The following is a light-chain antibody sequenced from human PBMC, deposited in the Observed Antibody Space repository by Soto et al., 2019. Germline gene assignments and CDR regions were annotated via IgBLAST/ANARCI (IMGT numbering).Light chain of an antibody. CDR1: SSDVGGYNY. J-gene: IGLJ1*01. CDR2: DVS. CDR3: SSYTKSSTLYV. V-gene: IGLV2-14*01. Sequence: QSALTQPASVSASPGQSITISCTGSSSDVGGYNYVSWYQQQPGKAPKLMIYDVSNRPSGVSNRFSASKSGNTASLTISGLQAEDEADYYCSSYTKSSTLYVFGTGTKVTFL.